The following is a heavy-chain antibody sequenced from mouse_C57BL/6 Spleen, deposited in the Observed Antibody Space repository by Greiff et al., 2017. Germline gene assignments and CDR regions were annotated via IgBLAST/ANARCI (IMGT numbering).Heavy chain of an antibody. D-gene: IGHD2-3*01. V-gene: IGHV1-50*01. CDR2: IDPSDSYT. CDR1: GYTFTSYW. J-gene: IGHJ3*01. Sequence: QVQLQQPGAELVKPGASVKLSCKASGYTFTSYWMQWVKQRPGQGLEWIGEIDPSDSYTNYNQKFKGKATLTVDTSSSTAYMQLSSLTSEDSAVYYCARKGDGYPFAYWGQGTLVTVSA. CDR3: ARKGDGYPFAY.